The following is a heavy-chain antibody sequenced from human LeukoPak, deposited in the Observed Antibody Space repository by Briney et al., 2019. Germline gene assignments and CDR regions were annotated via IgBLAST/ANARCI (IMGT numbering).Heavy chain of an antibody. CDR2: ISGDGGST. CDR1: GFTFDDYA. J-gene: IGHJ5*02. CDR3: ARDHGYGDLNWFDP. V-gene: IGHV3-43*02. D-gene: IGHD4-17*01. Sequence: GGSLRLSCAASGFTFDDYAMHWVRQAPGKGLEWVSLISGDGGSTYYVDSVKGRFTISRDNAKNSLYLQMNSLRAEDTAVYYCARDHGYGDLNWFDPWGQGTLVTVSS.